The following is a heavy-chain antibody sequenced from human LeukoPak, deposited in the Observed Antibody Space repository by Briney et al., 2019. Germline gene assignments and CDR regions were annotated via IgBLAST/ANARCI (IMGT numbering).Heavy chain of an antibody. J-gene: IGHJ6*02. D-gene: IGHD3-10*01. V-gene: IGHV4-30-4*01. CDR2: IYYSGST. Sequence: SETLSLTCTVSGGSISSGGYYWSWIRQPPGKGLEWIGYIYYSGSTYYNPSLKSRVTISVDTSKNQFSLKLSSVTAADTAVYYCARVWNYYGSGSPPYGMDVWGQGTTVTVSS. CDR3: ARVWNYYGSGSPPYGMDV. CDR1: GGSISSGGYY.